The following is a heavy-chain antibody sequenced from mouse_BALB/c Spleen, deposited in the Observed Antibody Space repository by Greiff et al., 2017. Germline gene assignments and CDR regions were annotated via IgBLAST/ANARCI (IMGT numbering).Heavy chain of an antibody. Sequence: EVHLVESGGGLVQPGGSRKLSCAASGFTFSSFGMHWVRQAPEKGLEWVAYISSGSSTIYYADTVKGRFTISRDNPKNTLFLQMTSLRSEDTAMYYCARGGEGLLRLRWMDYWGQGTSVTVSS. D-gene: IGHD1-2*01. CDR1: GFTFSSFG. J-gene: IGHJ4*01. CDR2: ISSGSSTI. CDR3: ARGGEGLLRLRWMDY. V-gene: IGHV5-17*02.